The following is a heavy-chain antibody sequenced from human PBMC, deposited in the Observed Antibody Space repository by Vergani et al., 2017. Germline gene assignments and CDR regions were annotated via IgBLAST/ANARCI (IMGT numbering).Heavy chain of an antibody. CDR2: ISWNSCSL. D-gene: IGHD6-6*01. Sequence: EVQLVESGGGLVQPGRSLRLYCAASGFTFDDYAIHWVRQAPGKGLELVSGISWNSCSLGYAASVKGRFTLSRDNAKNSLYLQMNSLRAEDTALYYCAKTTRWEYSSSSSAFDIWGQGTMVTVSS. V-gene: IGHV3-9*01. CDR1: GFTFDDYA. J-gene: IGHJ3*02. CDR3: AKTTRWEYSSSSSAFDI.